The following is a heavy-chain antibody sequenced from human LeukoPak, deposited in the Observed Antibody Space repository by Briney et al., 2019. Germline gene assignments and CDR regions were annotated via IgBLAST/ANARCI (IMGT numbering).Heavy chain of an antibody. J-gene: IGHJ4*02. CDR1: GFTFSSYSM. V-gene: IGHV4-4*01. Sequence: GSLRLSCAASGFTFSSYSMNWVRQPPGKGLEWIGEIHHSAGTNYNPSLRSRVTMSIDKSKDQFSLNLNSVTAADTALYFCAKDLGSNPGYWGQGTLVIVSS. CDR2: IHHSAGT. D-gene: IGHD2-2*01. CDR3: AKDLGSNPGY.